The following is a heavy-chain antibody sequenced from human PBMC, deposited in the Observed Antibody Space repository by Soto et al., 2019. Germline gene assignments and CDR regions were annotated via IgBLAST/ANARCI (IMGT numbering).Heavy chain of an antibody. J-gene: IGHJ4*02. Sequence: SETLSLTCAVSGGSISSGGYSWSWIRQPPGKGLEWIGYIYHSGSTYYNPSLKSRVTISVDRSKNQFSLKLSSVTAADTAVYYCARGRYSYGYDFDYWGQGTLVTVSS. D-gene: IGHD5-18*01. V-gene: IGHV4-30-2*01. CDR3: ARGRYSYGYDFDY. CDR2: IYHSGST. CDR1: GGSISSGGYS.